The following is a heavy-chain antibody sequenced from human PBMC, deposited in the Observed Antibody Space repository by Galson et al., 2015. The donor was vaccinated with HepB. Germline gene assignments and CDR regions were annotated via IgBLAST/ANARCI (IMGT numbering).Heavy chain of an antibody. V-gene: IGHV3-30-3*01. Sequence: SLRLSCAASGFTFNNHAMHWVRQAPGKGLEWVAVISYDGSNKYYADSVKGRFTISRDNSKNTLYLQMNSLRPEDTAIYYCAREVEQPGPLTYWAQGTLVASPQ. CDR1: GFTFNNHA. CDR3: AREVEQPGPLTY. J-gene: IGHJ4*02. CDR2: ISYDGSNK. D-gene: IGHD6-13*01.